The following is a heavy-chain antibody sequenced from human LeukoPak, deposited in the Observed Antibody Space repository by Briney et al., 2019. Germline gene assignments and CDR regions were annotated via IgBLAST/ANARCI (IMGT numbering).Heavy chain of an antibody. CDR2: IYHSGSY. Sequence: PSETLSLTCSVSGYSIVSGYFWAWFRQPPGKGLERIGSIYHSGSYYFNSSLRSRVSTSFDTTKNSFSLNLNSLTAADTAVYYCARGAPNYYDFYFDPWGQGTLVTVSS. CDR3: ARGAPNYYDFYFDP. D-gene: IGHD3-3*01. CDR1: GYSIVSGYF. V-gene: IGHV4-38-2*02. J-gene: IGHJ5*02.